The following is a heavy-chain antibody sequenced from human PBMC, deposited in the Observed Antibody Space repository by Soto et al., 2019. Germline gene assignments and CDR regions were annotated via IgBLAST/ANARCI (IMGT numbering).Heavy chain of an antibody. CDR3: ARGPGSSDWRFSYYYLDV. J-gene: IGHJ6*02. D-gene: IGHD6-19*01. CDR2: MNPNSGDT. V-gene: IGHV1-8*01. Sequence: QVQLVQSGDEVKKPGASVKVTCTFTSYDINWVRQATGQGLECMGWMNPNSGDTRYAQKFQGRVPMTRNTSNFTAYMELSSLRSEDTAVYYCARGPGSSDWRFSYYYLDVWGQGTTVTVAS. CDR1: FTSYD.